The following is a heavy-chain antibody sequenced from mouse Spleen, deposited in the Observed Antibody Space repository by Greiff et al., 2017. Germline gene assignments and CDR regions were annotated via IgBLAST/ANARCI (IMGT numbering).Heavy chain of an antibody. CDR3: ARGPVSIFFDY. J-gene: IGHJ2*01. CDR1: GFTFSSYI. V-gene: IGHV5-12-2*01. CDR2: ISNGGGST. D-gene: IGHD2-3*01. Sequence: EVQLKESGGGLVQPGGSLKLSCVASGFTFSSYIMSWVRQTPEKRLEWVAYISNGGGSTYYPDTVKGRFTISRDNAKNTLYLQMSSLKSEDTAMYYCARGPVSIFFDYWGQGTTLTVSS.